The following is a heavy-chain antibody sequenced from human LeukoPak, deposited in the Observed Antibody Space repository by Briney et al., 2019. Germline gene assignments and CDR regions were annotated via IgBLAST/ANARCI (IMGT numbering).Heavy chain of an antibody. D-gene: IGHD2-2*01. V-gene: IGHV3-33*01. CDR1: GFTFSSYG. J-gene: IGHJ6*04. Sequence: PGGSLRLSCAASGFTFSSYGMHWVRQAPGKGLEWVAVIWYDGSNKYYADSVKGRFTISRDNSKNTLYLQMNSLRAEDTAVYYCAREGGVVPAAMRNYYYGMDVWGKGTTVTVSS. CDR2: IWYDGSNK. CDR3: AREGGVVPAAMRNYYYGMDV.